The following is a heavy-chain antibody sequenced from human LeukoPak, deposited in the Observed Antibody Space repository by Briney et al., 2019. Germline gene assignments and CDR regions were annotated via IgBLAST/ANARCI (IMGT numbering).Heavy chain of an antibody. J-gene: IGHJ3*02. CDR2: IIPIFSTA. V-gene: IGHV1-69*01. D-gene: IGHD6-19*01. Sequence: GASVKVSCTASGGTFSSYAISWVRQAPGQGLEWMGGIIPIFSTANYAQKFQGRVTITADESTSTAYMEMGSLRSEDTAVYYCARTRLSGYSSGWGKDAFDIWGQGTMVTVSS. CDR3: ARTRLSGYSSGWGKDAFDI. CDR1: GGTFSSYA.